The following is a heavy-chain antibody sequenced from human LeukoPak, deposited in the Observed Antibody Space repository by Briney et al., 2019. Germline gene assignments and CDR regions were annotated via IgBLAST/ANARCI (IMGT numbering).Heavy chain of an antibody. D-gene: IGHD1-26*01. Sequence: GGSLRISCAAPGFHFSRFANNLVRPAPGEGLGWVSAISGSGGSTYYADSVKGRFTISRDNSKDTLYLQMNSLRAEDTAVYYCAKSPVGARGGFDYWGQGTLVTVSS. V-gene: IGHV3-23*01. J-gene: IGHJ4*02. CDR2: ISGSGGST. CDR3: AKSPVGARGGFDY. CDR1: GFHFSRFA.